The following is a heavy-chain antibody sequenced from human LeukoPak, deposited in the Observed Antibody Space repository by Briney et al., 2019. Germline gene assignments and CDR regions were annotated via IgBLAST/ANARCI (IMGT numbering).Heavy chain of an antibody. CDR3: ARDPPVEIWSVMDAFDI. CDR1: GFTFSSYS. Sequence: QPGGSLRLSCAASGFTFSSYSMNWVRQAPGKGLEWVSYISSSSSTIYYADSVKGRFTISRDNAKNSLYLQMNSLRAEDTAVYYCARDPPVEIWSVMDAFDIWGQGTMVTVSS. J-gene: IGHJ3*02. D-gene: IGHD3-3*01. CDR2: ISSSSSTI. V-gene: IGHV3-48*04.